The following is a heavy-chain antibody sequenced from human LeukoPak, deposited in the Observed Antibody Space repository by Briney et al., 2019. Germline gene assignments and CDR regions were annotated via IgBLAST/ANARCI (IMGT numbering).Heavy chain of an antibody. Sequence: GGSLRLSCVASGFTFSSYWMTWVRQAPGKGLEWVANIKTDGSQIYYLDSVKGRFTISRDNAKNSLYLQMNSLRAEDTAVYYCARDLNWETYWGQGTLVSVSS. D-gene: IGHD7-27*01. J-gene: IGHJ4*02. CDR1: GFTFSSYW. CDR3: ARDLNWETY. V-gene: IGHV3-7*01. CDR2: IKTDGSQI.